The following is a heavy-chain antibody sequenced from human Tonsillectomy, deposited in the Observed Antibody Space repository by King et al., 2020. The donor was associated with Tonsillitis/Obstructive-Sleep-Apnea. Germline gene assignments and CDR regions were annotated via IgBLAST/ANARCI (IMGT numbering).Heavy chain of an antibody. CDR1: GFTFSSYE. V-gene: IGHV3-48*03. J-gene: IGHJ3*02. CDR3: ARGAYYDFWSGYYSHAFDI. D-gene: IGHD3-3*01. Sequence: VQLVESGGGLVQPGGSLRLSCAASGFTFSSYEMNWVRQAPGKGLEWVSYISSSGSTIYYADSVKGRFTISRVNAKNSLYLQMNSLRAEDTAVYYCARGAYYDFWSGYYSHAFDIWGQGTMVTVSS. CDR2: ISSSGSTI.